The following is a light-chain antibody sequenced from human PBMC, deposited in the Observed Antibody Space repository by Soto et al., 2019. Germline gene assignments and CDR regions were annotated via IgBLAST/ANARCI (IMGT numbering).Light chain of an antibody. CDR3: QQTNTFLPLT. CDR1: QGISNW. J-gene: IGKJ4*01. Sequence: DIQMTQSPSSVSASVGDRVTITCRASQGISNWLAWYQQQPGKAPKLLIYGASSLQSGVLSRFSGGGSGTPFTLIISSLQPEDFATYYCQQTNTFLPLTFGGGTKVEI. V-gene: IGKV1-12*01. CDR2: GAS.